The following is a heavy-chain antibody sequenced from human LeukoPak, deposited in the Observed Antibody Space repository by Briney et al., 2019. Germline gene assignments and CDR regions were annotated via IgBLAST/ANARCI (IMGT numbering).Heavy chain of an antibody. CDR3: AKDRGSGYHYFDY. D-gene: IGHD3-22*01. CDR2: ISMSGGTT. Sequence: PGGSLRLSCAASGFTVSSNYMSWVRQAPGKGLEWVSRISMSGGTTEYADSVKGRFTISRDNSRNTLYLQMNTLRAEDTAVYYCAKDRGSGYHYFDYWGQGTLVTVSS. J-gene: IGHJ4*02. CDR1: GFTVSSNY. V-gene: IGHV3-23*01.